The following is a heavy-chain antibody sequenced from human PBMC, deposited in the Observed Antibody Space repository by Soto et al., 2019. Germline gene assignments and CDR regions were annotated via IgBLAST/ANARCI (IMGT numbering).Heavy chain of an antibody. CDR2: IKQDGSEK. D-gene: IGHD2-15*01. V-gene: IGHV3-7*03. J-gene: IGHJ2*01. Sequence: LSLTCAASGFTFSSYWMSWVRQAPGKGLEWVANIKQDGSEKYYVDSVKGRFTISRDNAKNSLYLQMNSLRAVDTAVYYCARGTAVVTLYWYFDLWGRGTLVTVSS. CDR1: GFTFSSYW. CDR3: ARGTAVVTLYWYFDL.